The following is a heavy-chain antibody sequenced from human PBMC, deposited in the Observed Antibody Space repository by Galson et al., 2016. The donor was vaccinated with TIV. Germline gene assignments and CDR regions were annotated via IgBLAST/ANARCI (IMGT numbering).Heavy chain of an antibody. Sequence: SVKVSCKASGGTLRSYAFSWVRQAPGQGLEWMGGIIPILGTKYYAQKFQGRVTITTDESTSTVYMKLSSLRSKDTAVFYCAREWGNRMIAGAYYLDYWGQGTLVTVSS. V-gene: IGHV1-69*05. CDR2: IIPILGTK. D-gene: IGHD6-13*01. CDR3: AREWGNRMIAGAYYLDY. CDR1: GGTLRSYA. J-gene: IGHJ4*02.